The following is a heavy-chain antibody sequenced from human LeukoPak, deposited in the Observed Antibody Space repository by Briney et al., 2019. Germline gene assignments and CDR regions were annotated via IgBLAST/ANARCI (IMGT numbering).Heavy chain of an antibody. CDR1: GGSISSGGYY. J-gene: IGHJ4*02. V-gene: IGHV4-31*03. CDR3: ARDKGYGDLPDY. Sequence: SETLSLTCTVSGGSISSGGYYWSWIRQHPGKGLEWIGYIYYSGSTYYNPSLKSRVTISVDTSKNQFSLKLSSVTAADTAVYYCARDKGYGDLPDYWGQGTLVTVSS. D-gene: IGHD4-17*01. CDR2: IYYSGST.